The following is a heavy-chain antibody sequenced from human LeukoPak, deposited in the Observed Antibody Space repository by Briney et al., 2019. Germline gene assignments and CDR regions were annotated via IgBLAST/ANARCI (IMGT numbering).Heavy chain of an antibody. J-gene: IGHJ4*02. D-gene: IGHD3-22*01. CDR3: ARQGSYDNSGYSFDY. CDR1: GYSLINHW. V-gene: IGHV5-51*01. CDR2: IYPGNADA. Sequence: KNGESLKISCKASGYSLINHWIGWVRQMPGKGLDWMGIIYPGNADATYSPSFQGQVTISADKSTTTVYLQWSGLKASDTAMYYCARQGSYDNSGYSFDYWGQGTLVTVSS.